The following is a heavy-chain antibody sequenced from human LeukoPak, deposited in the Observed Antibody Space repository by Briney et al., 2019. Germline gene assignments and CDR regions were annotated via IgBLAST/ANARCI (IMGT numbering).Heavy chain of an antibody. J-gene: IGHJ4*02. D-gene: IGHD6-6*01. Sequence: PGRSLRLSCAASGFTFSSYSMNWVRQAPGKGLEWVSSISSSSSYIYYADSVKGRFTISRDNAKNSLYLQMNSLRAEDTAVYYCARDRYSSSSEGYWGQGTLVTVSS. V-gene: IGHV3-21*01. CDR1: GFTFSSYS. CDR2: ISSSSSYI. CDR3: ARDRYSSSSEGY.